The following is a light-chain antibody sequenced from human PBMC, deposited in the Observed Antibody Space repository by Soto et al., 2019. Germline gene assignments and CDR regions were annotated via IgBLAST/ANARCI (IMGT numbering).Light chain of an antibody. V-gene: IGLV1-44*01. Sequence: QAVVTQPPSASGTPGQRVTISCSGSSYNIGSNTVNWYQQLPGTAPKLLIYSNNQRPSGVPDRFSGSKSGTSASLAISGLQSEDEADYYCAAWDDSLNAVVFGGGTKLTVL. J-gene: IGLJ2*01. CDR3: AAWDDSLNAVV. CDR1: SYNIGSNT. CDR2: SNN.